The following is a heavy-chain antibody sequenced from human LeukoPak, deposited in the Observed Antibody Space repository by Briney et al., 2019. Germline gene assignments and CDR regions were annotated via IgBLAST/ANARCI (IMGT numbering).Heavy chain of an antibody. CDR3: ARVHLEWSLFDY. Sequence: SETLSLTCTVSGGSISSYYWSWIRQPAGKGLEWIGRIYTSGSTNYNPSLKSRVTMSVDTSENQFSLKLSSVTAADTAVYYCARVHLEWSLFDYWGQGTLVTVSS. V-gene: IGHV4-4*07. CDR2: IYTSGST. J-gene: IGHJ4*02. D-gene: IGHD3-3*01. CDR1: GGSISSYY.